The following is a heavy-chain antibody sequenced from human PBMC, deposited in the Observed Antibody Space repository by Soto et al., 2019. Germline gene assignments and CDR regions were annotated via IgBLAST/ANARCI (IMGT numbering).Heavy chain of an antibody. CDR3: ARNYPLGYCSGGSCYLGLGFDP. CDR1: GFTFSSYE. D-gene: IGHD2-15*01. CDR2: ISSSGSTI. V-gene: IGHV3-48*03. J-gene: IGHJ5*02. Sequence: PGGSLRLSCAASGFTFSSYEMNWVRQAPGKGLEWVSYISSSGSTIYYADSVKGRFTISRDNAKNSLYLQMNSLRAEDTAVYYCARNYPLGYCSGGSCYLGLGFDPWGQGTLVTVTS.